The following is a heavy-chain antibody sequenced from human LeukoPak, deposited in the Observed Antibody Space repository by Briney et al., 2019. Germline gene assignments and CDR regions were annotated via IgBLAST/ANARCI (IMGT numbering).Heavy chain of an antibody. CDR3: AKDRDGDYGRY. D-gene: IGHD4-17*01. CDR1: GFSFSSYG. J-gene: IGHJ4*02. Sequence: GGSLRLSCAASGFSFSSYGMHWVRQAPGKGLEWVAFIRYDESDKNYGDSVKGRFTISRDNSKNTLYLQMNSLRAEDTAVYYCAKDRDGDYGRYWGQGTLVTVSS. CDR2: IRYDESDK. V-gene: IGHV3-30*02.